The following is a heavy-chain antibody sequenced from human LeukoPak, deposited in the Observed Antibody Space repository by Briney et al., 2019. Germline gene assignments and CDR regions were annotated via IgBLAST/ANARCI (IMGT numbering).Heavy chain of an antibody. J-gene: IGHJ5*02. D-gene: IGHD3-22*01. V-gene: IGHV2-70*04. CDR1: GFSLSTSGMR. CDR3: ARNYYDSSGYQSWFDP. CDR2: IDWDDDT. Sequence: SDPALVKPTQTLTLTCTFSGFSLSTSGMRVSWIRQPPGKALEWLARIDWDDDTFYSTSLKTRLTISKDTSKNQVVLTMTNMDPVDTATYYCARNYYDSSGYQSWFDPWGQGTLVTVSS.